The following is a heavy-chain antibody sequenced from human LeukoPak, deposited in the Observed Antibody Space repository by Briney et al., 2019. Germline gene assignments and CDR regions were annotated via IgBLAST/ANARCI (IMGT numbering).Heavy chain of an antibody. D-gene: IGHD2-21*01. Sequence: GGSLRLSCAASGFTFSSYAMSWVRQAPGKGLEWVSAISGSGGSTYYAASVKGRFTISRDNTKNTLYLQMNSLRAEDTAGYYCAKFLPTHIVVANYYCDYWGQGTLVTVSS. CDR3: AKFLPTHIVVANYYCDY. J-gene: IGHJ4*02. CDR2: ISGSGGST. V-gene: IGHV3-23*01. CDR1: GFTFSSYA.